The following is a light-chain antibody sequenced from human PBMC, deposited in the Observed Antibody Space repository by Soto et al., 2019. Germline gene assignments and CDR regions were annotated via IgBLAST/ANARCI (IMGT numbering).Light chain of an antibody. Sequence: QSALTQPRSVSGSPGQSVTISCTGTNSDVGGYNYVSWYQQHPGKAPKLMIYDVSKRPSGVPDRFSGSKSGNTASLTISGLQAEDEADYYCCSYAGSYTFYVFGTGIKLTVL. CDR1: NSDVGGYNY. CDR2: DVS. J-gene: IGLJ1*01. CDR3: CSYAGSYTFYV. V-gene: IGLV2-11*01.